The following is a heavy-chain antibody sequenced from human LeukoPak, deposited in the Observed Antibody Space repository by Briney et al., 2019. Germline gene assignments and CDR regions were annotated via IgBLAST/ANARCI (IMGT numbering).Heavy chain of an antibody. CDR2: LDWSGSRT. CDR1: GFFFNDYG. V-gene: IGHV3-20*04. Sequence: GGSLRLSCAASGFFFNDYGMSWVRQGPGKGLEWVSGLDWSGSRTGYADSVKGRFTISRDNAKNSVYLQMNNLRAEDTALYYCARTQQLEDYWGQGTLVTVSS. CDR3: ARTQQLEDY. D-gene: IGHD1-1*01. J-gene: IGHJ4*02.